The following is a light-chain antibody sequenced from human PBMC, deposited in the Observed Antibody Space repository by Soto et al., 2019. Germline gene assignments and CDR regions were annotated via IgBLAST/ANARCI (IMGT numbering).Light chain of an antibody. J-gene: IGLJ1*01. Sequence: QSVLTQPASVSGSPGQSITISCSGTISDFGDYNYVSWYQQHPGKAPKLMIYEVSNRPSGVSNRFSGSKSGTTASLTISGLQAEDEADYYCSSYRSGSTPYVFGTGTKVTVL. V-gene: IGLV2-14*01. CDR1: ISDFGDYNY. CDR3: SSYRSGSTPYV. CDR2: EVS.